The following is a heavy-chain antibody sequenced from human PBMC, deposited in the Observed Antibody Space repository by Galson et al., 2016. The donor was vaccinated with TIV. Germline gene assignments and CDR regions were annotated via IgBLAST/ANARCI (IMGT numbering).Heavy chain of an antibody. Sequence: CKASGYIFTNYYFHWVRQAPGQGLEWMGVIDPSSGGTTYAQKFQARLIMTRDTSTTTVYMDLSSLKSGDTAVYYCTRDLGRLRDYWGQGTLVTVSS. J-gene: IGHJ4*02. CDR3: TRDLGRLRDY. CDR2: IDPSSGGT. D-gene: IGHD1-26*01. CDR1: GYIFTNYY. V-gene: IGHV1-46*01.